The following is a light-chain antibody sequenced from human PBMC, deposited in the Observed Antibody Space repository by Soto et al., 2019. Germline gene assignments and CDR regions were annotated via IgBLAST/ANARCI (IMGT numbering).Light chain of an antibody. J-gene: IGKJ1*01. CDR1: QSISSW. CDR3: LQYNTYPTWT. V-gene: IGKV1-5*03. CDR2: KAS. Sequence: DIQMTQSPSTLSASVGDSVTITCRASQSISSWLTWYQQKPGKAPKLLIYKASSLDSRVPSRFSGSGSGTEFTLTISSLQPDDFATYYCLQYNTYPTWTFGQGTKVELK.